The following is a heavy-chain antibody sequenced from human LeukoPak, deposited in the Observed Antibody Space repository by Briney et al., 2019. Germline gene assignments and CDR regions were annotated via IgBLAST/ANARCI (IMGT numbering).Heavy chain of an antibody. CDR2: IYPGDSDT. J-gene: IGHJ1*01. V-gene: IGHV5-51*01. CDR3: ARAVAGAPEYFQH. Sequence: GEPLKISCKCSGYRFNYWIAWVRHMPGKGLEWMGVIYPGDSDTRYSPSFQGQVTISADKSISTAYLQWSRLKASATAMYYCARAVAGAPEYFQHWGQGTLVTVSS. D-gene: IGHD6-19*01. CDR1: GYRFNYW.